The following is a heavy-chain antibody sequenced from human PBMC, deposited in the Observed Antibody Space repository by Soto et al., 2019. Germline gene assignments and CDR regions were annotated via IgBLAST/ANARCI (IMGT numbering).Heavy chain of an antibody. CDR1: GYNFSDYY. CDR3: AREISGGGTLNWFDP. D-gene: IGHD2-8*02. CDR2: VSPKSGGT. J-gene: IGHJ5*02. V-gene: IGHV1-2*02. Sequence: ASVKVSCKASGYNFSDYYIHWVRQAPGQGLEWLGWVSPKSGGTNYAQKFKGRVTMTRDTSSNTVYMDLSGLKSDDTAVFYCAREISGGGTLNWFDPWGQGTLVTVSS.